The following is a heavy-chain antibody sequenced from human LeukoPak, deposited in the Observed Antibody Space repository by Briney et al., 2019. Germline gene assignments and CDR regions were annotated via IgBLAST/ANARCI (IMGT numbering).Heavy chain of an antibody. Sequence: GASVKVSCKASGGTFSSYAISWVRQAPGQGLEWMGGIIPIFGTANYAQKFQGRVTITADESTSTAYMELSSLRSEDTAVYYCARDMVIPNWFDPWGQGTLVTVSS. CDR1: GGTFSSYA. V-gene: IGHV1-69*13. D-gene: IGHD3-22*01. CDR2: IIPIFGTA. CDR3: ARDMVIPNWFDP. J-gene: IGHJ5*02.